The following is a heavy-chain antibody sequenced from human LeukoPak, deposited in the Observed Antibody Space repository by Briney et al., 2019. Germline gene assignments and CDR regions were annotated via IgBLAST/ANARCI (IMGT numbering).Heavy chain of an antibody. CDR3: ARGGRRFPHDY. CDR1: GFTVSSNY. D-gene: IGHD2-15*01. CDR2: IYSGGST. J-gene: IGHJ4*02. V-gene: IGHV3-66*01. Sequence: GGSLRPSCAASGFTVSSNYMSWVRQAPGKGLEWVSVIYSGGSTYYADSVKGRFTVSRDNSKNTLYLQMNSLRAEDTAVYYCARGGRRFPHDYWGQGTLVTVSS.